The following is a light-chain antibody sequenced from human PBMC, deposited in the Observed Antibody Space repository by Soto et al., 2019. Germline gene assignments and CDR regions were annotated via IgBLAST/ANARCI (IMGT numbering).Light chain of an antibody. CDR2: AAS. CDR3: QQYDSLYT. Sequence: DIEMTPSPSSLAASLGDRVTITCRASQSVSIYLNWYQQKPGRAPKLLVFAASTLHSGVPSRLSGSGSGTDFTLTISSLQPDDFATYYCQQYDSLYTFGQGTRLEIK. CDR1: QSVSIY. J-gene: IGKJ5*01. V-gene: IGKV1-39*01.